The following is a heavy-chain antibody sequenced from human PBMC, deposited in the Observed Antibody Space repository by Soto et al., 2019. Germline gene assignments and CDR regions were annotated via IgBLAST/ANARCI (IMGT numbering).Heavy chain of an antibody. CDR2: IGGAHDP. CDR3: ARAYLGRLPRRADYSYALDV. V-gene: IGHV3-13*05. J-gene: IGHJ6*02. D-gene: IGHD1-26*01. Sequence: PGGSLRLSCAASGFTFSTYDMHWVRQVPGKGLEWVSAIGGAHDPYYLGSVKGRFSISRENAKNSLYLQMNSLTTGDTAVYYCARAYLGRLPRRADYSYALDVWGQGTTVTVSS. CDR1: GFTFSTYD.